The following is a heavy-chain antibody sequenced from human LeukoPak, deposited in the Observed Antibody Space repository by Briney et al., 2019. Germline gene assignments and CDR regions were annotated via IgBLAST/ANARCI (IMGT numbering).Heavy chain of an antibody. Sequence: GGSLRLSCAASGFTFSSYSMNWVRQAPGKGLEWVSSISSSSSYIYYADSVKGRFAISRDNAKNSLYLQTNSLRAEDTAVYYCARDTAYYDSSGYYYEGAFDIWGQGTMVTVSS. CDR2: ISSSSSYI. CDR1: GFTFSSYS. CDR3: ARDTAYYDSSGYYYEGAFDI. V-gene: IGHV3-21*01. J-gene: IGHJ3*02. D-gene: IGHD3-22*01.